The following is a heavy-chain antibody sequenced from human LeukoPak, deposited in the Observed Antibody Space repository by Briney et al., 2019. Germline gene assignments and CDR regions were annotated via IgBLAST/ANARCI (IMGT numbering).Heavy chain of an antibody. CDR3: ARENGDYVFFDY. CDR1: GGSISSYY. D-gene: IGHD4-17*01. CDR2: IYYSGRT. V-gene: IGHV4-59*01. Sequence: PSETLSLTCTVSGGSISSYYWSWIRQPPGKGLEWIGYIYYSGRTNYNPSLKSRVTISLYTSKNQFSLILNSVTAADTAVYYCARENGDYVFFDYWGQGTLVTVSS. J-gene: IGHJ4*02.